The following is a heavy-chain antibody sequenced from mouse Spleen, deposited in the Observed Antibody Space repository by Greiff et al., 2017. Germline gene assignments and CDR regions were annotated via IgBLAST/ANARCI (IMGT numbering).Heavy chain of an antibody. V-gene: IGHV1-39*01. CDR2: INPNYGTT. D-gene: IGHD2-12*01. J-gene: IGHJ2*01. Sequence: VQLKQSGPELVKPGASVKISCKASGYSFTDYNMNWVKQSNGKSLEWIGVINPNYGTTSYNQKFKGKATLTVDQSSSTAYMQLNSLTSEDSAVYYCAREGGIRLTYYFDYWGQGTTLTVSS. CDR3: AREGGIRLTYYFDY. CDR1: GYSFTDYN.